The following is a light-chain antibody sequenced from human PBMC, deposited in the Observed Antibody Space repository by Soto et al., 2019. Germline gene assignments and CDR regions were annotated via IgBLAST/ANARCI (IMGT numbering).Light chain of an antibody. J-gene: IGKJ1*01. V-gene: IGKV1-5*01. CDR3: QQYNTYPWT. CDR1: QSVYTW. Sequence: DIHMTQSPSTLSPSVGDRVTITCRASQSVYTWLAWYQQIPGKAPKLLIYDASALASGVPSRFSGRGSGTDFTLTINSLQPDDFATYYCQQYNTYPWTLGQGTRV. CDR2: DAS.